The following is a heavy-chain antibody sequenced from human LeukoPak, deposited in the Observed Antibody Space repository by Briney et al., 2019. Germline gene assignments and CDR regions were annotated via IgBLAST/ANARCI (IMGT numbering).Heavy chain of an antibody. V-gene: IGHV3-33*01. CDR3: ARDLYCSSTSCPLGY. D-gene: IGHD2-2*01. CDR1: GFTFSSYG. Sequence: GGSLRLSCAASGFTFSSYGMHWVRQAPGKGLEWVAVIWYGGSNKYYADSVKGRFTISRDNSKNTLYLQMNSLRAEDTAVYYCARDLYCSSTSCPLGYWGQGTLVTVSS. J-gene: IGHJ4*02. CDR2: IWYGGSNK.